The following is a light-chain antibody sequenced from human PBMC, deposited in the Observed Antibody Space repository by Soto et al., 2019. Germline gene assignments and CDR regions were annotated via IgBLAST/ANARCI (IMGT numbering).Light chain of an antibody. CDR3: MQGTHWPIT. CDR1: QSLVHSDGIAY. CDR2: KVS. V-gene: IGKV2-30*02. Sequence: DVVMTQSPLSMPVTLGQPASISCRSNQSLVHSDGIAYFSWFQQRPGRSPRRLMYKVSNRDSGVPARFSGSGSGPDFALKISRVEAEDVGVYYCMQGTHWPITFGQGTRLEIK. J-gene: IGKJ5*01.